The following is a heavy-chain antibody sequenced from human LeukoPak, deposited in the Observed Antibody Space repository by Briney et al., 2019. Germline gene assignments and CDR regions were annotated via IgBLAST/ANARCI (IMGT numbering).Heavy chain of an antibody. CDR3: ASRWVLTGEPY. CDR2: ISLSGST. V-gene: IGHV4-4*02. CDR1: GFTFSGFE. J-gene: IGHJ4*02. Sequence: GSLRLSCAASGFTFSGFEMNWVRQAPGKGLEWIGEISLSGSTNYNASLKSRVTISVDKSYNQFSLKLSSVTAADTAVYYCASRWVLTGEPYWGQGTLVTVSS. D-gene: IGHD7-27*01.